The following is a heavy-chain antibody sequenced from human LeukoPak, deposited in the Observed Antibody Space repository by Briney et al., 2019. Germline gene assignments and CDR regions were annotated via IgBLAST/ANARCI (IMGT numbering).Heavy chain of an antibody. CDR3: ARQTTNWGSYWYFDL. CDR1: GYIFTGYY. D-gene: IGHD7-27*01. Sequence: ASVKVSCKASGYIFTGYYMHWVRQAPGQGLEWMGWINPNSGGTNYAQKFQGRVTMTRDTSISTAYMELSRLRSDDTAVYYCARQTTNWGSYWYFDLWGRGTLVTVSS. J-gene: IGHJ2*01. V-gene: IGHV1-2*02. CDR2: INPNSGGT.